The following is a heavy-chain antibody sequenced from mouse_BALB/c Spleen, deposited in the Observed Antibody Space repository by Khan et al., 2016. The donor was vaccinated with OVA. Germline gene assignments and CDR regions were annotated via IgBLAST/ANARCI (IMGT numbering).Heavy chain of an antibody. V-gene: IGHV1S82*01. CDR2: IHPSDSET. Sequence: VQLQESGAELVRPGASVKLSCKASGYSFTSYWMNWVKQRPGQGLEWIGMIHPSDSETRLNQKFKDKATLTVDQSSSTAYMQLSSPTSEDSAGYYCAGRGGNYEVESWFAYWGQGTLVTVSA. J-gene: IGHJ3*01. CDR3: AGRGGNYEVESWFAY. CDR1: GYSFTSYW. D-gene: IGHD2-1*01.